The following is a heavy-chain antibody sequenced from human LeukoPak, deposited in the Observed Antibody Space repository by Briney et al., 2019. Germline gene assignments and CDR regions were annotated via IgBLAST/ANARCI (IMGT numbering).Heavy chain of an antibody. CDR2: ISAYNGNT. D-gene: IGHD4-17*01. CDR1: GYTFTSYG. J-gene: IGHJ1*01. V-gene: IGHV1-18*01. CDR3: ARQGDGDHQYFQH. Sequence: ASVKVSCKASGYTFTSYGISWVRQAPGQGLEWMGWISAYNGNTNYAQKFQGRVTITADKSTSTAYMELSSLRSEDTAVYYCARQGDGDHQYFQHWGQGTLVTVSS.